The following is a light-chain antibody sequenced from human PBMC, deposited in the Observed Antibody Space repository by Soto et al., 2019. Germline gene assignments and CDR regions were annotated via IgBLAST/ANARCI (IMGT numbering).Light chain of an antibody. J-gene: IGKJ4*01. CDR3: QQYAYSPLT. CDR2: DAS. Sequence: EIWLTRSPGPRSLSPGERATLSCRASQNVGRNYLAWFQHKPGQSPRLLIYDASNRATGVPDRFSGTGSGTDFTLTVSRLEPEDFTVYYCQQYAYSPLTFGGGTKVDIK. CDR1: QNVGRNY. V-gene: IGKV3-20*01.